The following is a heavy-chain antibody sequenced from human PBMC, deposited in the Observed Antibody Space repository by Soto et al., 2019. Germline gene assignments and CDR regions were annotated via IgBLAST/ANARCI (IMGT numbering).Heavy chain of an antibody. J-gene: IGHJ4*02. CDR2: IDPSDSYT. CDR3: VVRHSSAYYVY. Sequence: PGESLKISCKGSGYSFTSYWISWVRQMPGKGLEWMGRIDPSDSYTNYSPSFQGHVTISADKSISTAYLQWSSLKASDMAVYYCVVRHSSAYYVYWGQGTQVTVSS. V-gene: IGHV5-10-1*01. D-gene: IGHD3-22*01. CDR1: GYSFTSYW.